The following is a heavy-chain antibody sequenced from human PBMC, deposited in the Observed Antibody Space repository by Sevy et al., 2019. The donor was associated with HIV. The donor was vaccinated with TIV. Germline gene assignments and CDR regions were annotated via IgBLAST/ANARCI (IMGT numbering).Heavy chain of an antibody. V-gene: IGHV3-7*03. CDR2: MRRDGLEK. CDR3: ARGVFGSGSRLGLGY. D-gene: IGHD3-10*01. J-gene: IGHJ4*02. Sequence: GGCLRLSCEASGFSFSDYCMTWVRQAPGKGLEWVANMRRDGLEKYYVDSVKGRFTISRDNAKNSLYLQMNSLRAEDTAVYYCARGVFGSGSRLGLGYWGQGTLVTASS. CDR1: GFSFSDYC.